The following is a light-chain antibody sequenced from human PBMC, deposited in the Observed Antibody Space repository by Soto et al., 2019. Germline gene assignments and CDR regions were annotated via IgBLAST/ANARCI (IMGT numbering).Light chain of an antibody. CDR1: QDISNY. Sequence: DIQLTQSPSSLSASVGDRVTITCPASQDISNYLNWYEQKPGKAPNLLIFDASKLKTGVPSRFSGRGSGTVFTFTISSLQPEDVATYFCQQYNNFSPLTFGGGTNVEIK. CDR2: DAS. J-gene: IGKJ4*02. V-gene: IGKV1-33*01. CDR3: QQYNNFSPLT.